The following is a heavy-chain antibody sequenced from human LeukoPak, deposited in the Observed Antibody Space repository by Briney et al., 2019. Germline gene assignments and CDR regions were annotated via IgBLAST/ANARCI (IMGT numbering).Heavy chain of an antibody. Sequence: PGGSLRLSCSASGFTFTNSAMNWVRRAPGKGLEWVSAITGSGIHTYYGDSVKGRFTISRDNSKNSLYLQMNSLRAEDTAVYYCAKSQREVCCYSMDVWGQGTTVTVSS. J-gene: IGHJ6*02. V-gene: IGHV3-23*01. D-gene: IGHD1-26*01. CDR2: ITGSGIHT. CDR1: GFTFTNSA. CDR3: AKSQREVCCYSMDV.